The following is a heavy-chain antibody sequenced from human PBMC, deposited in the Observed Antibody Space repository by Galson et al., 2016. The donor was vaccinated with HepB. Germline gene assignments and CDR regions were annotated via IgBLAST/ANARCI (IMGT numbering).Heavy chain of an antibody. V-gene: IGHV3-74*01. Sequence: SLRLSCAASGFTFSAYPMHWVRQAPGKGLVWISRIFTDGSGTLYADSEKGRFTISRDNAKNTLFLQMNSLRADDTAVYYCGRGSKYGFDMWGQGTMVTVSS. CDR2: IFTDGSGT. J-gene: IGHJ3*02. CDR3: GRGSKYGFDM. CDR1: GFTFSAYP.